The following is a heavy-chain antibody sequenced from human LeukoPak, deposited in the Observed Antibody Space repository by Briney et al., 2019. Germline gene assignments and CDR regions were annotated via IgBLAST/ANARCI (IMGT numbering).Heavy chain of an antibody. CDR2: INHSGST. CDR1: GGSFSGYY. Sequence: SETLSLTCAVYGGSFSGYYWSWIRQPPGKGLEWLGEINHSGSTNYNPSLKSRVTISVDTSKNQFSLKLSSVTAADTAVYYCATHRSGEGHYYFDYWGQGTLVTVSS. CDR3: ATHRSGEGHYYFDY. J-gene: IGHJ4*02. D-gene: IGHD2-15*01. V-gene: IGHV4-34*01.